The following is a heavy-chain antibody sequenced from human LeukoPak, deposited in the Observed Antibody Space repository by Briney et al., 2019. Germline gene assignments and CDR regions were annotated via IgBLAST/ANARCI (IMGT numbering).Heavy chain of an antibody. CDR2: IKQDGSEK. Sequence: PGGSLRLSCAASGFTFSSYWMSWVRQAPGKGLEWVANIKQDGSEKYYVDSVKGRFTISRDNSKNTLYLQMNSLRAEDTAVYYCAKGGPHYGSGSYYAFDYWGQGTLVTVSS. D-gene: IGHD3-10*01. J-gene: IGHJ4*02. V-gene: IGHV3-7*01. CDR3: AKGGPHYGSGSYYAFDY. CDR1: GFTFSSYW.